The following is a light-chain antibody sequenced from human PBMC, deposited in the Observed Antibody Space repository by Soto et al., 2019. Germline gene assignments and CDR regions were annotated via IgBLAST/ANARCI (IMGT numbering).Light chain of an antibody. CDR1: QNIYYN. CDR2: RAS. J-gene: IGKJ1*01. CDR3: LQYHNLWA. Sequence: ILMTQSPATVSVSPGESATLSCRASQNIYYNVAWYQHKPGQAPRLLIYRASTRAPGVPARFSGSGSGTEFPLTISRLQHEDFTVYSCLQYHNLWAFGQGTKVEI. V-gene: IGKV3-15*01.